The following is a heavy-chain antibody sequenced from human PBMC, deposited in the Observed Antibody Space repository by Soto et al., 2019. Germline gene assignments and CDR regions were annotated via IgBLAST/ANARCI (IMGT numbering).Heavy chain of an antibody. Sequence: EVQLEESGGDLVQPGGSLRLSCAASGFTLSAYWMTWVRQAPGKGLEWVANINRDGSKKSYLDSVRVPFTISRDNVANSLALQLDRLRADDTALYYCARDVSPGSSSLYLDAFDIWGQATMVTVSS. CDR2: INRDGSKK. J-gene: IGHJ3*02. CDR3: ARDVSPGSSSLYLDAFDI. CDR1: GFTLSAYW. V-gene: IGHV3-7*05. D-gene: IGHD6-13*01.